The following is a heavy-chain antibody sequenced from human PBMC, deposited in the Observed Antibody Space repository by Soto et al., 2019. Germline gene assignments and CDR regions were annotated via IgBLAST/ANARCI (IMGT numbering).Heavy chain of an antibody. V-gene: IGHV4-59*01. Sequence: SETLSLTCTVSGGSISSYYWSWIRQPPGKGLEWIGYIYYSGSTNYNPSLKSRVTISVDTSKNQFSLKLSSVTAADTAVYYCARVNRDIVVVPAAMPNAVAYNWFDPWGQGTLVTVSS. CDR3: ARVNRDIVVVPAAMPNAVAYNWFDP. J-gene: IGHJ5*02. D-gene: IGHD2-2*01. CDR2: IYYSGST. CDR1: GGSISSYY.